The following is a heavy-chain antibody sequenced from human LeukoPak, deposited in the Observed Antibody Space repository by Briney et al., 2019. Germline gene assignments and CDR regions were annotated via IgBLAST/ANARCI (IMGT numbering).Heavy chain of an antibody. CDR1: GVSFGGYY. V-gene: IGHV4-34*01. Sequence: PSETLSLTCAVNGVSFGGYYWSWIHQPPGKGLEWIAEINQSGRTNLNPSLMSRVSISIDTSKNQFSLKMRSMSAADTAVYHCARAGGYNFRSSGPETIDFWGQGTLVSVSS. CDR2: INQSGRT. J-gene: IGHJ4*02. D-gene: IGHD5-18*01. CDR3: ARAGGYNFRSSGPETIDF.